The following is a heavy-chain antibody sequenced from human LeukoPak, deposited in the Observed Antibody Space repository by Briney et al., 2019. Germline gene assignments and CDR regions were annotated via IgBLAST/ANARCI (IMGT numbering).Heavy chain of an antibody. D-gene: IGHD3-9*01. V-gene: IGHV4-39*01. CDR1: GGSISSSSYY. CDR3: KLVIGNYFDY. J-gene: IGHJ4*02. CDR2: IYYSGST. Sequence: PSETLSLTCTVSGGSISSSSYYWGWIRQPPGKGLEWIGSIYYSGSTYYNPSLKSRVTISVDTSKNQFSLKLSSVTAADTAVYCRKLVIGNYFDYWGQGTLVTVSS.